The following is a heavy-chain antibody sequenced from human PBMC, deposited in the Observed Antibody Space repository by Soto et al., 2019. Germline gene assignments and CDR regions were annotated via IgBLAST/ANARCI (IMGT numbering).Heavy chain of an antibody. V-gene: IGHV3-30*18. D-gene: IGHD6-19*01. Sequence: QVQLVESGGGVVQPARSLRLSCAASGFTFSTYGMSWVRQAPGKGLEWVAIISYDGIHKYYADSVKGRFTISRDNSRNTLYLQMNSLRAEDTAVYYCAKEIIAVSGPWDFDNWGQGTLVTVSS. J-gene: IGHJ4*02. CDR1: GFTFSTYG. CDR3: AKEIIAVSGPWDFDN. CDR2: ISYDGIHK.